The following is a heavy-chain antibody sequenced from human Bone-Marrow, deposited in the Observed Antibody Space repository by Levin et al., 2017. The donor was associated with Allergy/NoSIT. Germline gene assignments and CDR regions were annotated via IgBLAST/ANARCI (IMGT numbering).Heavy chain of an antibody. CDR1: GFTFSDYY. J-gene: IGHJ6*02. Sequence: GGSLRLSCAASGFTFSDYYMNWIRQAPGKGLEWISYITSSGKTIYYADSVKGRFTISRDNAKNTLYLQMNSLRVEDTAVYYCAGERGRDYYGLDVWGQGTTVTVSS. CDR3: AGERGRDYYGLDV. D-gene: IGHD3-10*01. V-gene: IGHV3-11*01. CDR2: ITSSGKTI.